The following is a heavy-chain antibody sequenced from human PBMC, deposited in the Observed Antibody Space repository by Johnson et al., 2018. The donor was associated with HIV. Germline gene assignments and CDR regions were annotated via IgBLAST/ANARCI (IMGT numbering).Heavy chain of an antibody. CDR2: IRYDGSNK. D-gene: IGHD3-3*01. CDR3: AREGYYNFWSGADAFDI. CDR1: GFTFSSYG. Sequence: QEQLVESGGGVVQPGGSLRLSCAASGFTFSSYGMHWVRQAPGKGLEWVAFIRYDGSNKYYADSVKGRFTISRDNSKNTLYLQMNSLRAEDTAVCYCAREGYYNFWSGADAFDIWGQGTMVTVSS. J-gene: IGHJ3*02. V-gene: IGHV3-30*02.